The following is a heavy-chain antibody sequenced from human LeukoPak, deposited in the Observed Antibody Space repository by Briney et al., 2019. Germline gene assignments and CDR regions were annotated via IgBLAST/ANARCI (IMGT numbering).Heavy chain of an antibody. J-gene: IGHJ3*01. V-gene: IGHV1-8*03. D-gene: IGHD3-16*02. CDR2: IHPNSGNT. CDR3: ARGGRYLPF. Sequence: ASVMVSCKTSGYSFNNYDISWLRQASGQGREWVGWIHPNSGNTDYPQKFQGRVTITRDTSKRMAYMELSRLRSDDTAIYYCARGGRYLPFWGQGTMVIVSS. CDR1: GYSFNNYD.